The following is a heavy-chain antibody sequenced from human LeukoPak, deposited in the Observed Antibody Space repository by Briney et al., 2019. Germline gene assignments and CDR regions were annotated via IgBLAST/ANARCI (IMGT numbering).Heavy chain of an antibody. CDR3: AREYYYDSSGYDLNYFDY. V-gene: IGHV3-21*01. CDR1: GFTFSSHW. D-gene: IGHD3-22*01. CDR2: ISSSSSYI. J-gene: IGHJ4*02. Sequence: GGSLRLSCAASGFTFSSHWMHWVRQAPGKGLEWVSSISSSSSYIYYADSVKGRFTISRDNAKNSLYLQMNSLRAEDTAVYYCAREYYYDSSGYDLNYFDYWGQGTLVTVSS.